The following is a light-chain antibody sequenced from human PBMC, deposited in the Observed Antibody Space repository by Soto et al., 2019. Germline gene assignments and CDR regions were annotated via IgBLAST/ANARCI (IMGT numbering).Light chain of an antibody. CDR3: QQYGVSPT. Sequence: EIVFTQSPCTLSLSPGERATLSCRASQTISNTFLAWYQQRPGQAPRLLIYGASGRAAGIPDRFSGSGSGTDFTLSISRLEPEDFAVYYCQQYGVSPTFGGGTKVDIK. CDR2: GAS. J-gene: IGKJ4*01. V-gene: IGKV3-20*01. CDR1: QTISNTF.